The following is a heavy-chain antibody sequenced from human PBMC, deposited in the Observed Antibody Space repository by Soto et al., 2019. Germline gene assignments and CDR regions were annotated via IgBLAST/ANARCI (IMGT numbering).Heavy chain of an antibody. CDR3: AKRIEAAAVYYYYGMDV. CDR2: ISGSGGST. CDR1: GFTFSSYA. Sequence: GGSLRLSCAASGFTFSSYAMSWVRQAPGKGLEWVSAISGSGGSTYYADSVKGRFTISRDNSKNTLYLQMNSLRAEDTAVYYCAKRIEAAAVYYYYGMDVWGQGTTVTVSS. V-gene: IGHV3-23*01. D-gene: IGHD6-13*01. J-gene: IGHJ6*02.